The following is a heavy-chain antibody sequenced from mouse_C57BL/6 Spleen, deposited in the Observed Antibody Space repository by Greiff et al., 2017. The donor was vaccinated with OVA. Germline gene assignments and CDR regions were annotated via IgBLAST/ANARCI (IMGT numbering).Heavy chain of an antibody. Sequence: QVQLKQPGAELVKPGASVKLSCKASGYTFTSYWMQWVKQRPGQGLAWIGEIDPSDSYTNYTQKFKGKATLTVDTSSSTAYMQLSSLTSEDAAVYYCARGYDGYWGQGTTLTVSS. CDR3: ARGYDGY. J-gene: IGHJ2*01. CDR1: GYTFTSYW. D-gene: IGHD2-2*01. CDR2: IDPSDSYT. V-gene: IGHV1-50*01.